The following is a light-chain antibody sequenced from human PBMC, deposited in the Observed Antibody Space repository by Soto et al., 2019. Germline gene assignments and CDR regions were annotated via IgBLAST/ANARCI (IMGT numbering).Light chain of an antibody. CDR1: QSVATN. CDR2: GAS. CDR3: QQYNDWPQT. V-gene: IGKV3-15*01. J-gene: IGKJ1*01. Sequence: EIVLTQSPATLSVSPGERVTVSCRASQSVATNLAWYQQRPGQAPRLLIYGASKRAIGLPARFSGSGSGTEFTLTISSLQSEDFAVYYCQQYNDWPQTLGQGTKVDI.